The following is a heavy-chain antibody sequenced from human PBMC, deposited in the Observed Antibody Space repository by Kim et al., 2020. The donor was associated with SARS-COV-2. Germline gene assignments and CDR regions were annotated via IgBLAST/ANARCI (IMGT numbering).Heavy chain of an antibody. CDR3: ARPAHSGWDDWYFDL. J-gene: IGHJ2*01. CDR1: GDSIGNYY. V-gene: IGHV4-59*08. CDR2: IHNSGST. D-gene: IGHD5-12*01. Sequence: SETLSLTCTVSGDSIGNYYWSWIRQPPGKGPEWIGQIHNSGSTKYNPSLKSRVTMSVDTSKNQFSLKLSSVTAADTALYYCARPAHSGWDDWYFDLWGRGSLVTVSS.